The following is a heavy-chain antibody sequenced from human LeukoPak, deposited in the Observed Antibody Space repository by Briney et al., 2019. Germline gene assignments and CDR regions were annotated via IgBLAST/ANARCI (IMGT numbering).Heavy chain of an antibody. CDR3: AKALGYYYDSSGSTLDY. CDR2: IYSGDNT. D-gene: IGHD3-22*01. Sequence: GGSLRLSCAASGFTVSNNYMSWVRQAPGKGLEWVSVIYSGDNTYYVESVKGRFTISRDNSKNTLFLQMNSLRAEDTAVYYCAKALGYYYDSSGSTLDYWGQGTLVTVSS. V-gene: IGHV3-53*01. J-gene: IGHJ4*02. CDR1: GFTVSNNY.